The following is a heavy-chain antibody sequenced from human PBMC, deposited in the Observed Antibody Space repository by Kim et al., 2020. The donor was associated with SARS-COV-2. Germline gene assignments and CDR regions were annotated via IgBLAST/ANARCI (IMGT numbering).Heavy chain of an antibody. V-gene: IGHV4-59*01. CDR3: ARERGDTVDWFDP. Sequence: YNPSLKSRVTISVDTSKNQFSLKLSSVTAADTAVYYCARERGDTVDWFDPWGQGTLVTVSS. D-gene: IGHD2-15*01. J-gene: IGHJ5*02.